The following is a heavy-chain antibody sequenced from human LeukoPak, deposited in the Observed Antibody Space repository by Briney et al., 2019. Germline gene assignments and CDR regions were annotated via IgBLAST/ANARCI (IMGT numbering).Heavy chain of an antibody. Sequence: SETLSLTCTVSGGSISSYYWSWIRQPPGKGLEWIGYIYYSGSTNYNPSLMSRVTISVDTSKNQFSLKLSSVTAADTAVYYCAREVASAGLDYWGQGTLVTVSS. J-gene: IGHJ4*02. CDR2: IYYSGST. CDR3: AREVASAGLDY. CDR1: GGSISSYY. V-gene: IGHV4-59*01. D-gene: IGHD5-12*01.